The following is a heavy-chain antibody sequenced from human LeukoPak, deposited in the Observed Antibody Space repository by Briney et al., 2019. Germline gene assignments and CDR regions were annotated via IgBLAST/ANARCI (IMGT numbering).Heavy chain of an antibody. J-gene: IGHJ4*02. CDR1: GFAFSDYS. Sequence: PGGSLRLSCAASGFAFSDYSMNWVRQAPGKGLEWVSSISSRSSYIYYADSLKGRFTISRGNAKKSLYLQMNSLRAEDTAVYYCARAMATVTPSDYWGQGTLVTVSS. V-gene: IGHV3-21*01. CDR2: ISSRSSYI. CDR3: ARAMATVTPSDY. D-gene: IGHD4-17*01.